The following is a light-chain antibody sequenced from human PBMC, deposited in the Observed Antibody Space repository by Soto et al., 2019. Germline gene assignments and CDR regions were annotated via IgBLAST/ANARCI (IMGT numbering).Light chain of an antibody. CDR3: QQYNNWPPFT. Sequence: EIVMTQSPATLSVSPGERATLSCRASQSVSSTLAWYQQKPGQAPRLLIYGASTRATAIPARFSGSGSGTEFTLTISSLQSEDFAVYDCQQYNNWPPFTFGPGTKVDVK. V-gene: IGKV3-15*01. CDR2: GAS. J-gene: IGKJ3*01. CDR1: QSVSST.